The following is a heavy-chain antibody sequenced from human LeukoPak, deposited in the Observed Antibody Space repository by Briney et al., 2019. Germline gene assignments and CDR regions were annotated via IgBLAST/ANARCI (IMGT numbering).Heavy chain of an antibody. D-gene: IGHD1-26*01. CDR3: ARDPYSGSYGDSYYYYMDV. Sequence: GGSLRLSCAASGFTFSSYNMNWVRQAPGKGLEWVSSITSTGTYTFYADSVKGRFTISRDNSKNSLYLQMISLRAEDTAIYYCARDPYSGSYGDSYYYYMDVWGKGTTVTISS. CDR2: ITSTGTYT. J-gene: IGHJ6*03. CDR1: GFTFSSYN. V-gene: IGHV3-21*01.